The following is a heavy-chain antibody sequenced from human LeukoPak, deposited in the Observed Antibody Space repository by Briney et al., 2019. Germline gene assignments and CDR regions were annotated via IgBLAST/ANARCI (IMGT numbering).Heavy chain of an antibody. CDR3: ARADYGDYVWFDP. CDR1: GDTVSSDSAG. CDR2: TYYRSKWYT. J-gene: IGHJ5*02. D-gene: IGHD4-17*01. V-gene: IGHV6-1*01. Sequence: SQTLSLTCAISGDTVSSDSAGWNWIRQSPSRWLEWPGWTYYRSKWYTDNAVSVKGRIMKNPDTSKNQFSMQLNSMTPEDTAVYYCARADYGDYVWFDPWGQGSLVTVSS.